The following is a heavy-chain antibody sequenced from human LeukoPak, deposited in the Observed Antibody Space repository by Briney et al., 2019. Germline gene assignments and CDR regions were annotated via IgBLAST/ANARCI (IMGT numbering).Heavy chain of an antibody. CDR1: GYSISSGYN. V-gene: IGHV4-38-2*02. D-gene: IGHD2-21*01. J-gene: IGHJ4*02. Sequence: SETLSLTCTVSGYSISSGYNWGWIRQPPGKGLEWIGSIYHSGSTYYNPSLKSRVTISVDTSKNQFSLKLSPVTAADTAVYYCARRVGVALDYWGQGTLVTVSS. CDR3: ARRVGVALDY. CDR2: IYHSGST.